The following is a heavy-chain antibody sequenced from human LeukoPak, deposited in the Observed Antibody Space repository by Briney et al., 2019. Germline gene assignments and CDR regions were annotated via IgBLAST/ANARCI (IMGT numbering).Heavy chain of an antibody. CDR2: ISGGGVTT. D-gene: IGHD3-16*01. CDR3: ARNQQLGGHSYYYYGMDV. V-gene: IGHV3-53*01. Sequence: GGSLRLSCAASGFTVSSNYMSWVRQAPGKGLEWVSGISGGGVTTYYADSVKGRFTISRDNSKNTLYLQMNSLRADDTAIYYCARNQQLGGHSYYYYGMDVWGQGTTVTVSS. J-gene: IGHJ6*02. CDR1: GFTVSSNY.